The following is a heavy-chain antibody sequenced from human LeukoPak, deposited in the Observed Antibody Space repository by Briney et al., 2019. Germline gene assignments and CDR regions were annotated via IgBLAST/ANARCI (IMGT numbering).Heavy chain of an antibody. V-gene: IGHV3-74*01. CDR3: ARGGYSHGFDI. CDR1: GFTFTAFW. CDR2: INNDGSDA. J-gene: IGHJ3*02. Sequence: GGPLRLSCAASGFTFTAFWMHWVRQAPGKGLMWVSRINNDGSDAIYADSVKGRSTISRDNAQNTLYLQMNSLRDEDTAVYYCARGGYSHGFDIWGQGTMVTVSS. D-gene: IGHD5-18*01.